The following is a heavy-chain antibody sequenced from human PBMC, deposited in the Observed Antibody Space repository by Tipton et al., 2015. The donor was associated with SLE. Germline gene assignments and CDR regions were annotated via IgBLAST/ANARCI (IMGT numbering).Heavy chain of an antibody. J-gene: IGHJ4*02. Sequence: TLSLTCSVSGDSISSYYWTWIRQPPGKGLEWIGYIYTSGTTDYNPSFWGRVTISADTSGNQFSLKLTSVTAADTAVYYCARAGFSAADSWGQGTLVTVSS. CDR1: GDSISSYY. D-gene: IGHD6-13*01. CDR2: IYTSGTT. V-gene: IGHV4-4*08. CDR3: ARAGFSAADS.